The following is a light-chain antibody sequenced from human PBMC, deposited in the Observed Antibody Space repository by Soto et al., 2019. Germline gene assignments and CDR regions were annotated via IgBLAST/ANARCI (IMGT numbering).Light chain of an antibody. CDR2: GAS. J-gene: IGKJ1*01. Sequence: EIVLTQSPGTLSLSPGERATLSCRASQSVSSSYLAWFQQKPGQAPRLLIYGASSRATGIPDRFSGSWSGADFTLTISRLEPEDFAVYYCQQYESSPVTFGQGTKVEIK. V-gene: IGKV3-20*01. CDR1: QSVSSSY. CDR3: QQYESSPVT.